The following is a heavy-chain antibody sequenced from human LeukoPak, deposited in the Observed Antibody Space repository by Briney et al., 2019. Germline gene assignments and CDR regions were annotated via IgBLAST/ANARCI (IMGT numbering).Heavy chain of an antibody. CDR1: GFTFSNHW. CDR2: INRDGSRT. V-gene: IGHV3-74*01. CDR3: ARGGSDTAMAHDY. D-gene: IGHD5-18*01. J-gene: IGHJ4*02. Sequence: GGSLRLSCAASGFTFSNHWMHWVRQAPGKGLVWVSRINRDGSRTDYADSVKGRFTISRDDAKNTLYLQVNSLRAEDTAVYFCARGGSDTAMAHDYWGQGTLVTVSS.